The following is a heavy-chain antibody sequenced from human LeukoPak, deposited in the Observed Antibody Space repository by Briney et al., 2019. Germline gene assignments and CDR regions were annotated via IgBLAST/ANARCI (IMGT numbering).Heavy chain of an antibody. J-gene: IGHJ4*02. CDR2: ISYDGSHK. V-gene: IGHV3-30*03. Sequence: GGSLRLSCAASGFKFRSYGMHWVRQAPGKGLEWVAVISYDGSHKYYADSVKGRFTISRDNSKNTLYLQMNSLRAEDTAVYYCAQGDYFGSGSYCDYWGQGTLVTVSS. D-gene: IGHD3-10*01. CDR1: GFKFRSYG. CDR3: AQGDYFGSGSYCDY.